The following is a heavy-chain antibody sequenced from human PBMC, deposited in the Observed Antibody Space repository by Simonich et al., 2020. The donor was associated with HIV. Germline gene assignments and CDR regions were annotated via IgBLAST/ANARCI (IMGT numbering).Heavy chain of an antibody. J-gene: IGHJ5*02. CDR2: MNPNSGNT. Sequence: QVQLVQSGAEVKKPGASVKVSCKASGYTFNSYDIHWVRQATGQGLEWMGWMNPNSGNTDYAQKFQGRVTITRDTSINTAYMELSSLKSEDTAVYYCARALRWFDPWGQGTLVTVSS. CDR1: GYTFNSYD. D-gene: IGHD3-16*02. V-gene: IGHV1-8*03. CDR3: ARALRWFDP.